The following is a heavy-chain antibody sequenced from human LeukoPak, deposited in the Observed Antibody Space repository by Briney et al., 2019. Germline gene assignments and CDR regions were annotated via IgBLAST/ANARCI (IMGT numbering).Heavy chain of an antibody. CDR2: INWNGGST. CDR1: GFTFDDYG. Sequence: GGSLRLSCAASGFTFDDYGMSWVRQAPGKGLEWGSGINWNGGSTSYADSVKGRFTISRDNNKNTLYLQMNSLRADDTAVYYCAKAAQVAGRPNLGGHFDYWGQGTLVIVSS. CDR3: AKAAQVAGRPNLGGHFDY. V-gene: IGHV3-20*04. J-gene: IGHJ4*02. D-gene: IGHD6-6*01.